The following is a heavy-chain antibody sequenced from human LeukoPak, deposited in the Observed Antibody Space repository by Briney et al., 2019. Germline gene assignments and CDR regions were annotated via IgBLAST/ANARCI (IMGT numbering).Heavy chain of an antibody. D-gene: IGHD3-10*01. Sequence: GESLQISCQGSGYSFTSYWISWVRQMPGKGLEWMGRIDPSDSYTNYSPSFQGHVAISADKSISTAYLQWSSLKASDTAMYYCARRGSGSYSDYWGQGTLVTVSS. CDR2: IDPSDSYT. CDR1: GYSFTSYW. V-gene: IGHV5-10-1*01. J-gene: IGHJ4*02. CDR3: ARRGSGSYSDY.